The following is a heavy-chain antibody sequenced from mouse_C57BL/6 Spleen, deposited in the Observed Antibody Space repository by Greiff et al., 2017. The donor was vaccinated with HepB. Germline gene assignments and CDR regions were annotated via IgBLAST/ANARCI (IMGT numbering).Heavy chain of an antibody. J-gene: IGHJ2*01. CDR3: AREGLVGYYVNYFDY. CDR1: GYTFTSYW. CDR2: IDPNSGGT. D-gene: IGHD2-3*01. Sequence: VKLQQPGAELVKPGASVKLSCKASGYTFTSYWMHWVKQRPGRGLEWIGRIDPNSGGTKYNEKFKSKATLTVDKPSSTAYMQLSSLTSEDSAVYYCAREGLVGYYVNYFDYWGQGTTLTVSS. V-gene: IGHV1-72*01.